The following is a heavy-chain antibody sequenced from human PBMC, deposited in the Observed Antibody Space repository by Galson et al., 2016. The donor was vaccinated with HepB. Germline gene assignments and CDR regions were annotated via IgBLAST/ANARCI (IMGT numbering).Heavy chain of an antibody. CDR1: GFTFSNYT. V-gene: IGHV3-23*01. CDR3: AKSGLTVATFHY. D-gene: IGHD5-12*01. Sequence: SLRLSCAASGFTFSNYTMSWVRQAPGKGLEWVSGISASGGSTHYADSVKGRFIISRDNSKNTVYLQMNSLRAEDTAVYYCAKSGLTVATFHYWGQGTLVTVS. J-gene: IGHJ4*02. CDR2: ISASGGST.